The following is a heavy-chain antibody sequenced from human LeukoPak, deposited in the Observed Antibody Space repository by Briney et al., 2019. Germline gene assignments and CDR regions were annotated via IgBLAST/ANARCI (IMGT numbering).Heavy chain of an antibody. CDR1: GYTFTDYY. Sequence: EASVKVSCKASGYTFTDYYMHWVRQAPGQGLEWMGWINPNSGGTNYAQKFQGRVTMTRDTSISTAYMELSRLISDDTAVYYCATEGTNRVYCSGGTCLSPDAFDIWGQGTMVTVSS. D-gene: IGHD2-15*01. V-gene: IGHV1-2*02. CDR3: ATEGTNRVYCSGGTCLSPDAFDI. CDR2: INPNSGGT. J-gene: IGHJ3*02.